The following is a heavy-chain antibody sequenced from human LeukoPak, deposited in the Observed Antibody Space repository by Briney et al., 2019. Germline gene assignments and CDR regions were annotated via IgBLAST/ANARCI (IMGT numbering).Heavy chain of an antibody. CDR1: GGSISSGSYY. Sequence: PSETLSLTCTVSGGSISSGSYYWSWIRQPAGKGLEWIGRIYTSGSTNYNPSLKSRVTISVDKSKNQFSLKLSSVTAADTAVYYCARGGRSGRRHFDYWGQGTLVTVSS. V-gene: IGHV4-61*02. J-gene: IGHJ4*02. CDR2: IYTSGST. CDR3: ARGGRSGRRHFDY. D-gene: IGHD1-26*01.